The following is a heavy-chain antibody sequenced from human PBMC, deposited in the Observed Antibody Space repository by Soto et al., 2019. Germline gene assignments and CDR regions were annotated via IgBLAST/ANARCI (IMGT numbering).Heavy chain of an antibody. V-gene: IGHV3-33*01. D-gene: IGHD2-15*01. CDR2: IWYDGSNK. Sequence: QVQLVESGGGVVQPGRSLRLSCAASGFTFSSYGMHWVRQAPGKGLEWVAVIWYDGSNKYYADSVKGRFTISRDNSKNTLHLQMNSLRAEDTAVYYCAREGVDYGMDVWGQGTTVTVSS. CDR3: AREGVDYGMDV. J-gene: IGHJ6*02. CDR1: GFTFSSYG.